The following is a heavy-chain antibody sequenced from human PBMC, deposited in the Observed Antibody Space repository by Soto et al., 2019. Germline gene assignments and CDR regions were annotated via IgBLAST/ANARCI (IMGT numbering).Heavy chain of an antibody. J-gene: IGHJ4*02. V-gene: IGHV3-23*01. CDR3: AKGHRDDFWSGYYDFDY. CDR1: GFTFSSYA. Sequence: GSLRLSCAASGFTFSSYAMSWVRQAPGKGLEWVSAISGSGGSTYYADSVKGRFTISRDNSKNTLYLQMNGLRAEDTAVYYCAKGHRDDFWSGYYDFDYWGQGTLVTVSS. D-gene: IGHD3-3*01. CDR2: ISGSGGST.